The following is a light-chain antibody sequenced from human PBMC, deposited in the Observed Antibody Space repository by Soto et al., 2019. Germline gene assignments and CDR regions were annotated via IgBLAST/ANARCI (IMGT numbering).Light chain of an antibody. CDR1: NSDVGGYNY. CDR2: EVS. V-gene: IGLV2-14*01. CDR3: TSFTSTNTWV. J-gene: IGLJ3*02. Sequence: QSALAQPASVSGSPGQSITISCTGTNSDVGGYNYVSWYQQFPGKAPKLMIYEVSNRPSGVPNRFSGSKSGNTASLTISGLQPEDEADYYCTSFTSTNTWVFGGGTQLTVL.